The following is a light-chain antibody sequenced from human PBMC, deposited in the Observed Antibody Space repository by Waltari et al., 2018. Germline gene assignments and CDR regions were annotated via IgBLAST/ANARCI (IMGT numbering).Light chain of an antibody. J-gene: IGLJ2*01. CDR1: SSNIGADND. Sequence: QSVLTQPPSVSGAPGQRVTISCTGSSSNIGADNDVPWYQHLPGTAPKLLIYGNSDRPSGVPDRFSGSKSGTSASLAITGLQAEDEADYYCQSFDSSLSGGVVFGGGTKLTVL. CDR3: QSFDSSLSGGVV. CDR2: GNS. V-gene: IGLV1-40*01.